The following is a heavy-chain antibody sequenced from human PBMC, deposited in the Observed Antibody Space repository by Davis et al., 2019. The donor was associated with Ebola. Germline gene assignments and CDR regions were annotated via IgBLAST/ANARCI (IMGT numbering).Heavy chain of an antibody. Sequence: GGSLRLSCAASGFTFSSYAMSWVRQAPGKGLEWVSAIRGSGGSTYYADSVKGRFTISRDNSKNTLYLQMNSLRAEDTAVYYCARDQAGYYYDSSGYHSRAYYFDYWGQGTLVTVSS. CDR2: IRGSGGST. CDR3: ARDQAGYYYDSSGYHSRAYYFDY. V-gene: IGHV3-23*01. CDR1: GFTFSSYA. D-gene: IGHD3-22*01. J-gene: IGHJ4*02.